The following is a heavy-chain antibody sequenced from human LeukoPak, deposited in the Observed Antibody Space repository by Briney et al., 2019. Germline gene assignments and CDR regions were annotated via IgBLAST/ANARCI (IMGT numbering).Heavy chain of an antibody. Sequence: SVKVSCKASGGTFSSYAISWVRQAPGQGLEWMGGIIPIFGTANYAQKFQGRVTITTDESKSTAYMELSSLRSEDTAVYYCARSRTWVSSSSIDYWGQGTLVTVSS. V-gene: IGHV1-69*05. J-gene: IGHJ4*02. CDR3: ARSRTWVSSSSIDY. CDR2: IIPIFGTA. CDR1: GGTFSSYA. D-gene: IGHD6-6*01.